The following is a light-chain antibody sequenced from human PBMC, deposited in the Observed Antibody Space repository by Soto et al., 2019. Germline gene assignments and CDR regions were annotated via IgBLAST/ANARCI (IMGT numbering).Light chain of an antibody. Sequence: QSVLTQPASVSGSPAQSITISCTGTSSDVGGYNYVSWYQQHPGKAPKLMIYDVSNRPSGVSNRFSGSKSGNTASLTISGLQAEDEADYYCSSYTSSSTPCVFGTGTKVTVL. CDR1: SSDVGGYNY. CDR3: SSYTSSSTPCV. J-gene: IGLJ1*01. V-gene: IGLV2-14*01. CDR2: DVS.